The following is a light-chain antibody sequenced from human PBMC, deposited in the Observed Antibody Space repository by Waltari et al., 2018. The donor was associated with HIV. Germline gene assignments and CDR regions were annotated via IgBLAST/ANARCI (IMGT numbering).Light chain of an antibody. CDR2: GAS. Sequence: EIALTQSPGPLSLSPGERAPLSFRAHQSVTSSYFAWYQQKPGQARWLLIYGASSRTSDIPDRFSVSGSGTYFTLTIRRLEPEDAAVYCCQQYGTSPYTFGLGTKLEI. CDR3: QQYGTSPYT. V-gene: IGKV3-20*01. CDR1: QSVTSSY. J-gene: IGKJ2*01.